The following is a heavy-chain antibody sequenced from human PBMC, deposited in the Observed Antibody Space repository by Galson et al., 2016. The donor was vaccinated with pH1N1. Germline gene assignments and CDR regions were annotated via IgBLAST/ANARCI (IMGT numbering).Heavy chain of an antibody. CDR3: ARVPRGEQLYYFDY. J-gene: IGHJ4*02. V-gene: IGHV4-31*03. D-gene: IGHD3-16*01. CDR1: GDSISSGADY. Sequence: TLSLTCTVSGDSISSGADYWSWIRQHPGKGLEWIGYIFYSGSTYYNPSLKSRVTISVDPYKNQFSLKLSSVTAADTAVYYCARVPRGEQLYYFDYWGQGTLVTVSS. CDR2: IFYSGST.